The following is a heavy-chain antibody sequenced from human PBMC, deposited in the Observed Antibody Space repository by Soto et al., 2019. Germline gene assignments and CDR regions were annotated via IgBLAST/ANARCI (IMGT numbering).Heavy chain of an antibody. CDR1: GFAFSSHP. CDR3: ARRVIGSSRAFDI. V-gene: IGHV3-23*01. J-gene: IGHJ3*02. D-gene: IGHD3-10*01. Sequence: LRLSCAASGFAFSSHPMSWVRQAPEKGLEWVAGISDGGDLTYNADSVRGRFTISRDNSRNTLYLQMNSLRAEDTAAYYCARRVIGSSRAFDIWGQGTMVTVSS. CDR2: ISDGGDLT.